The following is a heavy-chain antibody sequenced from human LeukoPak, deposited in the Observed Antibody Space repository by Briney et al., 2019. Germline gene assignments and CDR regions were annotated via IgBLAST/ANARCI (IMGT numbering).Heavy chain of an antibody. CDR3: ARRAPSGWYLYFDY. J-gene: IGHJ4*02. CDR1: GGSISSYY. CDR2: IYYSGST. Sequence: PSETLSLTCTVSGGSISSYYWSWIRQPPGKGLEWIGYIYYSGSTNYNPSLKSRVTISVDTSKNQFSLKLNSVTSADTAVYYCARRAPSGWYLYFDYWGQGTLVTVSS. D-gene: IGHD6-19*01. V-gene: IGHV4-59*01.